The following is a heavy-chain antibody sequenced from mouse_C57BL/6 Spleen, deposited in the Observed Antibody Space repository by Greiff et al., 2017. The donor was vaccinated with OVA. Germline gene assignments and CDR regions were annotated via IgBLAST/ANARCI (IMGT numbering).Heavy chain of an antibody. J-gene: IGHJ1*03. CDR1: GFTFSSYA. Sequence: EVQLVESGGGLVKPGGSLKLSCAASGFTFSSYAMSWVRQTPEKRLEWVATLSDGGSYTYYPDNVKGRFTISRDNAKNNLYRQMSHLKSEDTAMYYCARVRTWYFDVWGTGTTVTVSS. CDR3: ARVRTWYFDV. CDR2: LSDGGSYT. V-gene: IGHV5-4*01.